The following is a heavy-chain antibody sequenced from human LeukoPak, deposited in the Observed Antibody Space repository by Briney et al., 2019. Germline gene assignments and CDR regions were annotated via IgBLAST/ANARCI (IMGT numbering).Heavy chain of an antibody. CDR1: GYTFTGYY. CDR3: ARYYYDSSGSFHY. J-gene: IGHJ4*02. V-gene: IGHV1-2*02. D-gene: IGHD3-22*01. CDR2: INPNSGDT. Sequence: ASVKVSCKASGYTFTGYYMHWVRQAPGQGLEWMGWINPNSGDTNYAQKFQGRVTMTRDTFISTAYMELSRLRSDDTAVYYCARYYYDSSGSFHYWGQGTLVTVSS.